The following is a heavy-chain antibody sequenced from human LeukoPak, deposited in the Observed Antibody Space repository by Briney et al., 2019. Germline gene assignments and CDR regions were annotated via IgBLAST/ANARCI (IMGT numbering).Heavy chain of an antibody. V-gene: IGHV3-7*01. Sequence: GGSLRLSCAASGFTFSTYWMTWVRQVPGKGLEWVANIKENGSEKNYLDSVKGRFTISRDNAKNSLYLQMNSLRAEDTAVYYCARESVPYAPGGDYWGQGTLVTVSS. CDR3: ARESVPYAPGGDY. J-gene: IGHJ4*02. CDR1: GFTFSTYW. CDR2: IKENGSEK. D-gene: IGHD3-16*01.